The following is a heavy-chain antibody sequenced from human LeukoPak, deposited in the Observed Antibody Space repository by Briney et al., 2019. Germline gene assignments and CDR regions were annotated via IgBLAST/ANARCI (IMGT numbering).Heavy chain of an antibody. CDR3: ARDTYSSSWDY. CDR2: INWNSGST. V-gene: IGHV3-20*04. J-gene: IGHJ4*02. Sequence: PGGSLRLSCAASGFKFDVYGMAWVRQVPGKGLEWVCGINWNSGSTGYADSVKGRFTISRDNAKNSLYLQMNSLRAEDTAVYYCARDTYSSSWDYWGQGTLVTVSS. D-gene: IGHD6-13*01. CDR1: GFKFDVYG.